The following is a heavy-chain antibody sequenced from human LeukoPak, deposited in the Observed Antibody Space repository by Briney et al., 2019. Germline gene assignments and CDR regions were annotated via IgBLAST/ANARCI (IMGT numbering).Heavy chain of an antibody. V-gene: IGHV3-23*01. CDR1: GFTFSSYA. CDR3: TRGEYSSSYFDY. Sequence: GGSLRLSCAASGFTFSSYAMSWVRQAPGKGLEWVSAISGSGGSTYYADSVKGRFTISRDNSKNTLYLQMNSLRAEDTAVYYCTRGEYSSSYFDYWGQGTLVTVSS. D-gene: IGHD6-13*01. J-gene: IGHJ4*02. CDR2: ISGSGGST.